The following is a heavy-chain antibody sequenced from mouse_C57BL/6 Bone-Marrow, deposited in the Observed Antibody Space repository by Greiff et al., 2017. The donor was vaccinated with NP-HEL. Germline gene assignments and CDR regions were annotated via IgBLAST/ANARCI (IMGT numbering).Heavy chain of an antibody. CDR2: IDPSDSET. V-gene: IGHV1-52*01. CDR3: ARDDGYYVLFDY. D-gene: IGHD2-3*01. J-gene: IGHJ2*01. Sequence: QVQLKQSGAELVRPGSSVKLSCKASGYTFTSYWMHWVKQRPIQGLEWIGNIDPSDSETHYNQKFKDKATLTVDRSSSTAYMQLSSLTSEDSSVYYCARDDGYYVLFDYWGQGTTLTVSS. CDR1: GYTFTSYW.